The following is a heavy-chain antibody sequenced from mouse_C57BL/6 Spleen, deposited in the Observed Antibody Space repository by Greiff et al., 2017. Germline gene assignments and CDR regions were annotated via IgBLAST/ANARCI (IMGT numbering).Heavy chain of an antibody. CDR1: GYTFTDYY. D-gene: IGHD1-1*01. Sequence: QVQLQQSGAELVKPGASVKISCKASGYTFTDYYINWVKQRPGQGLEWIGKIGPGSGSTYYNEKFKGKVTLTADKSSSTAYMQLSRLTSEDPAVYFCARSPSYYYDSSDYFDDWGQGTTLTVSS. V-gene: IGHV1-77*01. CDR2: IGPGSGST. J-gene: IGHJ2*01. CDR3: ARSPSYYYDSSDYFDD.